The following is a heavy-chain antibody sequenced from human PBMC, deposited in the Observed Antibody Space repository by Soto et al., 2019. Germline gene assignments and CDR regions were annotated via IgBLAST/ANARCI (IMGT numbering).Heavy chain of an antibody. CDR2: ISSSSSYI. CDR1: GFTFSSYI. Sequence: GGSLRLSCAASGFTFSSYIMNWVRQAPGKGLEWVSSISSSSSYIYYADSVKGRFTISRDNAKNSLYLQMNSLRAEDKAVYYCARDGLVVVVAASVGWFAPWGQGTLVTV. D-gene: IGHD2-15*01. V-gene: IGHV3-21*01. CDR3: ARDGLVVVVAASVGWFAP. J-gene: IGHJ5*02.